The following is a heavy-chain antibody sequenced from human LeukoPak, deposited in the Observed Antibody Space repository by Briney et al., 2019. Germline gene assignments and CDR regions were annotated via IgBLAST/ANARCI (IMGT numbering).Heavy chain of an antibody. V-gene: IGHV3-48*01. CDR1: GCTFSSYS. J-gene: IGHJ4*02. Sequence: GGSLRLSCAASGCTFSSYSMNWVRQAPGKGLEWVSYISSSSGTIYYADSVKGRFTISRDNAKNSLYLQMNSLRAEDTAVYYCARDPAEATQTYYYDSSGYYYFDYWGQGTLVTVSS. D-gene: IGHD3-22*01. CDR2: ISSSSGTI. CDR3: ARDPAEATQTYYYDSSGYYYFDY.